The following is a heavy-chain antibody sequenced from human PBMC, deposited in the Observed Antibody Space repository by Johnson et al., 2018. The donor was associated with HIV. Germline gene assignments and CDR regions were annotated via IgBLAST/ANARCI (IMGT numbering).Heavy chain of an antibody. CDR3: AGQVRAFDI. D-gene: IGHD6-19*01. J-gene: IGHJ3*02. CDR1: GFTFRSYA. Sequence: VQLVESGGGVVQPGRSLRLSCAASGFTFRSYAMHWVRQAPGRGLEWVAVISYDGSNKYYADSVKGRFTISRDNSMHTMYLQMNSLRAEDTAVYYCAGQVRAFDIWGQGTMVTVSS. CDR2: ISYDGSNK. V-gene: IGHV3-30*04.